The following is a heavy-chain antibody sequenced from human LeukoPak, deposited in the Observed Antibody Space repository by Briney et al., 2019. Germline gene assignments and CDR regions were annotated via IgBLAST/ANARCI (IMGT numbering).Heavy chain of an antibody. D-gene: IGHD1-7*01. J-gene: IGHJ6*02. Sequence: ASVKVSCKTSGYTFTAYYMHWVRQAPGQGLEWTGWINPNSGGTNYAQNFQGRVTMTRDTSITTAYMELSRLKSDDTALYYCARDRRKLTSSYYYYYNMDAWGQGTTVTVSS. CDR2: INPNSGGT. CDR3: ARDRRKLTSSYYYYYNMDA. CDR1: GYTFTAYY. V-gene: IGHV1-2*02.